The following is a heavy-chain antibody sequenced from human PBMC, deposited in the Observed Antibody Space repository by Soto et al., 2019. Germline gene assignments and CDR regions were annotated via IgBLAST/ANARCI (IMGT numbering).Heavy chain of an antibody. Sequence: QVHLVQSGAEVKKPGASVKISCKASGYTYTNYYMHWVRQAPGQGLEWMGIINLSSGSPSYAQKFQGRVTKARDTSTTTGYMELSSLRSEDTGVYYCASGACSGECYSDYWGQGTLVTVSS. CDR2: INLSSGSP. J-gene: IGHJ4*02. V-gene: IGHV1-46*01. CDR3: ASGACSGECYSDY. CDR1: GYTYTNYY. D-gene: IGHD2-21*01.